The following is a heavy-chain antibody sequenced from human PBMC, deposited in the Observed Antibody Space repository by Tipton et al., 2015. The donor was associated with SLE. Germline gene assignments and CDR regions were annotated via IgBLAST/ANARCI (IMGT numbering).Heavy chain of an antibody. CDR2: IYSSGDR. J-gene: IGHJ2*01. V-gene: IGHV4-4*07. CDR3: ARGSDGEYVRYFDV. CDR1: GGSISFDY. Sequence: TLSLTCTVSGGSISFDYWSWIRQSAGRGLEWIGRIYSSGDRDYNPSLRSRVTMSIDESQNRVSLRLKSVSAADTAVYYGARGSDGEYVRYFDVWGPGTLVTVSS. D-gene: IGHD4-17*01.